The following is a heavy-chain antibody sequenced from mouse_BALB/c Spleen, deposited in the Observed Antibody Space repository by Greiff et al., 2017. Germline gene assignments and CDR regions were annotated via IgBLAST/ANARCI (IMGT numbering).Heavy chain of an antibody. V-gene: IGHV1S29*02. CDR2: IYPYNGGT. CDR3: ARGGTYYDDDESMDY. Sequence: EVKLQQSGPELVKPGASVKISCKASGYTFTDYNMHWVKQSHGKSLEWIGYIYPYNGGTGYNQKFKSKATLTVDNSSSTAYMELRSLTSEDSAVYYCARGGTYYDDDESMDYWGQGTSVTVSS. D-gene: IGHD2-4*01. J-gene: IGHJ4*01. CDR1: GYTFTDYN.